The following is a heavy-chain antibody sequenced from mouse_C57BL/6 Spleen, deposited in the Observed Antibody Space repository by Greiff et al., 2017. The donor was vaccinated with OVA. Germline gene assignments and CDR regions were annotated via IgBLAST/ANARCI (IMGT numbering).Heavy chain of an antibody. V-gene: IGHV1-55*01. D-gene: IGHD1-1*01. CDR1: GYTFTSYW. CDR3: AREYYYGSSPLFDY. CDR2: IYPGSGST. J-gene: IGHJ2*01. Sequence: QVQLQQPGAELVKPGASVKMSCKASGYTFTSYWITWVKQRPGQGLEWIGDIYPGSGSTNYNEKFKSKATLTVDTSSSTAYMQLSSLTSEDYAVYYCAREYYYGSSPLFDYWGQGTTLTVSS.